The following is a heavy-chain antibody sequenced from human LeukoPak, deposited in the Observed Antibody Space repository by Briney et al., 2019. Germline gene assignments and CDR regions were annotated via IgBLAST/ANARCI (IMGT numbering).Heavy chain of an antibody. CDR2: IFSSGTT. CDR1: GGSVSSAIYY. J-gene: IGHJ4*02. CDR3: ARGRDEYKIGN. V-gene: IGHV4-61*01. D-gene: IGHD5-24*01. Sequence: SETLSLTCTVSGGSVSSAIYYWSWIRQPPGKGLEWIGYIFSSGTTNYNPSLKSRVTMSVDTSKNQFSLKMSSVTAADTAVYYCARGRDEYKIGNWGQGTLVTVSS.